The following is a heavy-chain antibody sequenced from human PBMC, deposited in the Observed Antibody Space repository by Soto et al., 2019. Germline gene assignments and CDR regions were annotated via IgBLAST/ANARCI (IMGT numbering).Heavy chain of an antibody. CDR3: VRGYCTTSPCSGDFQF. J-gene: IGHJ1*01. CDR1: GYKFTTYF. D-gene: IGHD2-15*01. V-gene: IGHV1-46*01. CDR2: IHPSGDT. Sequence: ASVKVSCKASGYKFTTYFIHWVRQAPGQGLEWMGMIHPSGDTGYAQKFRGRVTMTIDTSTTTAYMELRNLTSEDTAVYFSVRGYCTTSPCSGDFQFPGQTTLVTVSS.